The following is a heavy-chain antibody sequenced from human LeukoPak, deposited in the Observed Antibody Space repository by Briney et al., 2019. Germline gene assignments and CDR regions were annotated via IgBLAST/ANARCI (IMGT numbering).Heavy chain of an antibody. J-gene: IGHJ6*02. Sequence: TLSLTCTVSGGSISSGGYYWSWIRQHPGKGLEWIGYIYYSGSTYYNPSLKSRVTISVDTSKNQFSLKLSSVTAADTAVYYCARDRPPGYYTRYYYYGMDVWGQETTVTVSS. CDR2: IYYSGST. CDR1: GGSISSGGYY. V-gene: IGHV4-31*03. CDR3: ARDRPPGYYTRYYYYGMDV. D-gene: IGHD3-22*01.